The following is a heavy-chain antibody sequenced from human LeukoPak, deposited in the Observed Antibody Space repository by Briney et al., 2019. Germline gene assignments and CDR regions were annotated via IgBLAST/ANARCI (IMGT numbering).Heavy chain of an antibody. J-gene: IGHJ4*02. CDR3: ARHRPLWFGELLSRYFDY. V-gene: IGHV4-34*01. Sequence: SETLSLTCAVYGGSFSGYYWSWIRQPPGKGLEWIGEINHSGSTNYNPSLKSRVTISVDTSKNQFSLKLSSVTAADTAVYYCARHRPLWFGELLSRYFDYWGQGTLVTVSS. D-gene: IGHD3-10*01. CDR1: GGSFSGYY. CDR2: INHSGST.